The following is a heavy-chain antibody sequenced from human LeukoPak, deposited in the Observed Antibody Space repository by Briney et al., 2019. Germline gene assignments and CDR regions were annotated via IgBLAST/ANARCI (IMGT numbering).Heavy chain of an antibody. V-gene: IGHV3-23*01. D-gene: IGHD4-17*01. CDR1: GFTFSTYA. J-gene: IGHJ4*02. CDR3: AKDVYGDYGGLDY. CDR2: IRGSDGST. Sequence: GESLRLSCAASGFTFSTYAMSWVRQAPGKGLEWVSSIRGSDGSTYYADSVKGRFAISRDNSKNTLYLQMNSLRAEDTAVYYCAKDVYGDYGGLDYWGQGTLVTVSS.